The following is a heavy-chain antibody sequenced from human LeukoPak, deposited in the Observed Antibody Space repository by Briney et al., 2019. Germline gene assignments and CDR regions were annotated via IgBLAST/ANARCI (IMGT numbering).Heavy chain of an antibody. V-gene: IGHV5-51*01. D-gene: IGHD5-18*01. J-gene: IGHJ5*02. CDR2: IYPGDSDT. CDR3: ARGPTWIQLWLHWFDP. Sequence: GESLKISCKGSGYSFTSYWNGWVRQMPGKGLEWMGIIYPGDSDTRYSPSFQGQVTISADKSISTAYLQWSSLKASDTAMYYCARGPTWIQLWLHWFDPWGQGTLVTVSS. CDR1: GYSFTSYW.